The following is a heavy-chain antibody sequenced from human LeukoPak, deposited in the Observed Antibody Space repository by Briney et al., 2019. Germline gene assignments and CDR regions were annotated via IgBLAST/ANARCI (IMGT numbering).Heavy chain of an antibody. D-gene: IGHD4-17*01. Sequence: SETLSLTCTVSGASLNSGDYYWSWIRQPPGKGLEWIGYIYYSGSTYYNPSLKSRVSISVDTSKNQFSLKLSSVTAADTAVYYCARDLRYTVTTLDVWGQGTTVTVSS. CDR3: ARDLRYTVTTLDV. CDR2: IYYSGST. J-gene: IGHJ6*02. V-gene: IGHV4-30-4*01. CDR1: GASLNSGDYY.